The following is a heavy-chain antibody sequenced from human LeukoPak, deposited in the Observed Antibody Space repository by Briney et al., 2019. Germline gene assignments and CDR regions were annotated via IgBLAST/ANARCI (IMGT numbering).Heavy chain of an antibody. Sequence: PSQTLSLTCTVSGGSISSVSYYWSWIRQPAGKGLEWIGHIYTSGSTDYNPSLKSRVTISVDTSKNQFSLKLSSGTAADTAVYYCARVDFWSGYIDYWGQGTLVTVSS. CDR1: GGSISSVSYY. D-gene: IGHD3-3*01. J-gene: IGHJ4*01. CDR3: ARVDFWSGYIDY. V-gene: IGHV4-61*09. CDR2: IYTSGST.